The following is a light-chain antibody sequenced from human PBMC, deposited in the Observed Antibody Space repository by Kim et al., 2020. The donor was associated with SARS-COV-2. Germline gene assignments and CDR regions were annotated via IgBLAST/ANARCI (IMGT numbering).Light chain of an antibody. CDR1: NIGRKT. CDR2: DDS. Sequence: SYELTQPPSVSVAPGMTARITCGGSNIGRKTVHWYQQTPGQAPVLVVYDDSVRPSGIPERFSGSNSGNTAALTISRVEAGDEADYYCQVWDTISDHVVFGGGTQLTVL. V-gene: IGLV3-21*03. CDR3: QVWDTISDHVV. J-gene: IGLJ2*01.